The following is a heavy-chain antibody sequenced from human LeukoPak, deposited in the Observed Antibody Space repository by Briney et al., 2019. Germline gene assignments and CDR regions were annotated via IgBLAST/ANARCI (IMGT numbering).Heavy chain of an antibody. J-gene: IGHJ1*01. CDR1: GFTFSSYG. V-gene: IGHV3-30*03. CDR2: ISYDGSNK. Sequence: GGSLRLSCAASGFTFSSYGMHWVRQAPGKGLEWVAVISYDGSNKYYADSVKGRFTISRDNSKNTLYLQMSSLRTEDTAVYYCARVWSGFQYFHHWGQGTLVTVSS. CDR3: ARVWSGFQYFHH. D-gene: IGHD2-21*01.